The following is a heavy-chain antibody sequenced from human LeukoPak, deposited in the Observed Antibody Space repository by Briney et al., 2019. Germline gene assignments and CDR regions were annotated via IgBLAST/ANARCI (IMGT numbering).Heavy chain of an antibody. D-gene: IGHD1-14*01. V-gene: IGHV4-39*07. CDR2: IYYSGST. CDR1: GGSISSNGYY. CDR3: ARQTGQFYFYYYMDV. J-gene: IGHJ6*03. Sequence: ASETLSLTCIGSGGSISSNGYYWDWIRQPPGKGLEWIGSIYYSGSTYYNPSLKSRVTISVHTSKNQFSLKLSSVTAADTAVYYCARQTGQFYFYYYMDVWGKGTTVTVSS.